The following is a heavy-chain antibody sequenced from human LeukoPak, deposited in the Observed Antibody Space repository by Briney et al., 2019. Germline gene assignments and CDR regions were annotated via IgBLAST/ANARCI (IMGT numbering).Heavy chain of an antibody. CDR1: GFTVSGVY. D-gene: IGHD3-22*01. CDR2: IYSGGST. CDR3: ARDRYYDSSGNYYGERWFDP. Sequence: GGSLRLSCAASGFTVSGVYMSWVRQAPGKGLEWVSVIYSGGSTYYADSVKGRFTISRDNSKNTLCLQMNSLRAEDTAVYYCARDRYYDSSGNYYGERWFDPWGQGALVTVSS. V-gene: IGHV3-53*01. J-gene: IGHJ5*02.